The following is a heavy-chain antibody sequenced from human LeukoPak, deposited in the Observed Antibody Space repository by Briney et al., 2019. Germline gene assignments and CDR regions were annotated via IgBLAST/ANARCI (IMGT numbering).Heavy chain of an antibody. CDR3: AKGGNYGDYLDYYYYMDV. CDR2: LSDRGGRT. V-gene: IGHV3-23*01. J-gene: IGHJ6*03. CDR1: GFTFSSHA. Sequence: GGSLRLSCAASGFTFSSHAMSCLRPAPGEGLEWGSALSDRGGRTYYADSVKGRFTISRDNSKNTMYLQMNSLRAEDTAVYYCAKGGNYGDYLDYYYYMDVWGKGTTVTVSS. D-gene: IGHD4-17*01.